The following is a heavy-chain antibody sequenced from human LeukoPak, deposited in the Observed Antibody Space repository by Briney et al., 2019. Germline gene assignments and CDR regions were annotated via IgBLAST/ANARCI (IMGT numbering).Heavy chain of an antibody. J-gene: IGHJ6*02. Sequence: GGSLRLSCAASGFTFSNYWMHWVRQAPGKGLAWVSRINSDGSNTGYADSVKGRFTISSDNARTTLYLEMNSLTIEDPAVYYCARARAGWRIGLEVGGQGTTSPVSS. CDR3: ARARAGWRIGLEV. D-gene: IGHD6-19*01. CDR2: INSDGSNT. V-gene: IGHV3-74*01. CDR1: GFTFSNYW.